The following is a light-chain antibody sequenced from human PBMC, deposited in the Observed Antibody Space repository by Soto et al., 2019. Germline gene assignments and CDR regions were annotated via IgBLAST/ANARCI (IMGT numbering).Light chain of an antibody. J-gene: IGLJ2*01. CDR1: SSDVGGYNY. CDR3: SSYTSSSTFVV. Sequence: QSALTQPASVSGSPGQSITISCTGTSSDVGGYNYVSWYQQHPGKAPKLMIYEVSNRPSGVSNRFSGSKSGNTASLTISGLQAEHEADYYCSSYTSSSTFVVFGGGTKVPVL. V-gene: IGLV2-14*01. CDR2: EVS.